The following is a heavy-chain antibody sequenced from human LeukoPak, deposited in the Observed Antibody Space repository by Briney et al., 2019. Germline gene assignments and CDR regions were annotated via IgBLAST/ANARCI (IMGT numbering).Heavy chain of an antibody. D-gene: IGHD2-15*01. CDR3: ARGPQAPGYCSGGSCYSFYYSYMDV. CDR1: GYTFTTYD. Sequence: GASVKFSCKASGYTFTTYDINWVRQAAGQGLEWMGWMNPNSGNTGFAHKFQGRISMTRNTSKSTAYMELSSLRSEDTAVYYCARGPQAPGYCSGGSCYSFYYSYMDVWGKGTTVTVSS. J-gene: IGHJ6*03. CDR2: MNPNSGNT. V-gene: IGHV1-8*01.